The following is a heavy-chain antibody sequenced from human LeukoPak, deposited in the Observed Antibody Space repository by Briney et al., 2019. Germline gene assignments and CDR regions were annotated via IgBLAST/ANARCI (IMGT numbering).Heavy chain of an antibody. CDR3: ASSYSGSSECDY. D-gene: IGHD6-6*01. J-gene: IGHJ4*02. V-gene: IGHV3-21*01. CDR1: GFTFSSYS. CDR2: ISSSSSYI. Sequence: GGSLRLSCAASGFTFSSYSMNWVRQAPGKGLEWVSSISSSSSYIYYADSVKGRFTISRDNAKNSLYLQMNSLRAEDTAVYYCASSYSGSSECDYWGQGTLVTVSS.